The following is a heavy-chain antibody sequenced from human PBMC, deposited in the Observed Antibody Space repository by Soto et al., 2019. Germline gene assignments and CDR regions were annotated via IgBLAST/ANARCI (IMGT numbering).Heavy chain of an antibody. J-gene: IGHJ5*02. CDR2: INSDGSST. CDR3: ARVDYDFWSGYYFDNWFDP. V-gene: IGHV3-74*01. D-gene: IGHD3-3*01. Sequence: GGSLRLSCAASGFTFSSYWMHWVRQAPGKGLVWVSRINSDGSSTSYADSVKGRFTISRDNAKNTLYLQMNSLRAEDTAVYYCARVDYDFWSGYYFDNWFDPWGQGTLVTVSS. CDR1: GFTFSSYW.